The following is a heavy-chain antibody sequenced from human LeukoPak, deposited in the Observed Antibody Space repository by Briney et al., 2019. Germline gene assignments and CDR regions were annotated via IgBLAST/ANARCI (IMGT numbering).Heavy chain of an antibody. CDR2: IYYSGST. J-gene: IGHJ5*02. CDR3: ATEIVVVPAASPNWFDP. V-gene: IGHV4-39*01. Sequence: SETLSLTCTVSGGSISSSSYYWGWIRQPPGKGLEWIGSIYYSGSTYYNPSLKSRVTISVDTSKNQFSLKLSSVTAADTAVNYCATEIVVVPAASPNWFDPWGQGTLVTVSS. D-gene: IGHD2-2*01. CDR1: GGSISSSSYY.